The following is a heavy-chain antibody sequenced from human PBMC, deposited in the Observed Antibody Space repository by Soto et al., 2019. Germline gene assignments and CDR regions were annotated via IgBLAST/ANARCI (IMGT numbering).Heavy chain of an antibody. CDR3: SRDLRQSGYSYGYVDY. Sequence: EVQLVESGGDLVQPGGSLRLSCAASGFTFSSYEMNWVRQAPGKGLEWVSYISSSGSTIYYADSVKGRFTISRDNAKNSLYLQMNSLRAEDTAVYYCSRDLRQSGYSYGYVDYWGQGTLVTVSS. CDR2: ISSSGSTI. D-gene: IGHD5-18*01. J-gene: IGHJ4*02. CDR1: GFTFSSYE. V-gene: IGHV3-48*03.